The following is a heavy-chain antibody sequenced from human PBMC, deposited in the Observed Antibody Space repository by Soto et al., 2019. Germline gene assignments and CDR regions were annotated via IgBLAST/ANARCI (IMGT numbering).Heavy chain of an antibody. CDR1: GYTFTSYG. D-gene: IGHD3-10*01. V-gene: IGHV1-18*01. J-gene: IGHJ3*02. Sequence: ASVKVSCKASGYTFTSYGISWVRQAPGQGLEWMGWISAYNGNTNYAQKLQGRVTMTTDTSTSTAYMELRSLRSDDTAVYYCAIPTQVRGVINIEAFDIWGQGTMVTVSS. CDR2: ISAYNGNT. CDR3: AIPTQVRGVINIEAFDI.